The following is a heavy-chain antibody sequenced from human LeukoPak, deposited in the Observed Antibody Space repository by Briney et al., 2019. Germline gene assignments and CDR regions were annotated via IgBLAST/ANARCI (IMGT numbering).Heavy chain of an antibody. J-gene: IGHJ5*02. D-gene: IGHD1-26*01. CDR2: VYYSGSA. CDR3: ARVAGAPLDP. Sequence: SETLSLTCTVSGGSISSSSYYWGWIRQPPGKGLEWIGSVYYSGSAYYNPSLESRVTISVDTSKNQFSLKLSSVTAADTAVYYCARVAGAPLDPWGQGTLVTVSS. CDR1: GGSISSSSYY. V-gene: IGHV4-39*07.